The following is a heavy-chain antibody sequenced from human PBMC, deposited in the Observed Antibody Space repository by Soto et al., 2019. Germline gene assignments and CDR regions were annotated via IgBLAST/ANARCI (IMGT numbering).Heavy chain of an antibody. CDR1: RGSIGSYY. CDR2: IYYTGNT. V-gene: IGHV4-59*08. Sequence: HVQLQESGPGLVKPSETLSLTCTVSRGSIGSYYWSWIRQPPGKGLEWIGYIYYTGNTTYHPSLKRRVTISVDTSQNQFTLRLSSVTAADTAVYYCARRVSYSSGWYAFDIWGQGTMVTVSS. J-gene: IGHJ3*02. CDR3: ARRVSYSSGWYAFDI. D-gene: IGHD6-19*01.